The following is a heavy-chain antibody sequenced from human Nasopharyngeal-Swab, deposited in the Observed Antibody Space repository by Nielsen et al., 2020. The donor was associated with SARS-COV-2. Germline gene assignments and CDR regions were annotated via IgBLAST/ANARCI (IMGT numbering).Heavy chain of an antibody. J-gene: IGHJ4*02. CDR2: INPNSGGT. Sequence: ASVKVSCKASGYTFTGYHMHWVRQAPGQGLGWMGWINPNSGGTNYAQRFQGRVTMTRDTSISTAYMELSRLRSDDTAVYYCARVLATYFDYWGQGTLVTVSS. V-gene: IGHV1-2*02. D-gene: IGHD2/OR15-2a*01. CDR3: ARVLATYFDY. CDR1: GYTFTGYH.